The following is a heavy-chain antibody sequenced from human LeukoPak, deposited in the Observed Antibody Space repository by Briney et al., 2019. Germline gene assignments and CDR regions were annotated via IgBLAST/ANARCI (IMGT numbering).Heavy chain of an antibody. D-gene: IGHD6-6*01. Sequence: SQTLSLTCAVYGRSFSGYYWSWIRQPPGKGLEWIGEINHSGSTNSHPSFKSRVTISVGRYKHQFSLKRSSDAAANTSVQNCSTSIAARQGYYWGQGTLVSVSS. CDR1: GRSFSGYY. CDR2: INHSGST. CDR3: STSIAARQGYY. V-gene: IGHV4-34*07. J-gene: IGHJ4*02.